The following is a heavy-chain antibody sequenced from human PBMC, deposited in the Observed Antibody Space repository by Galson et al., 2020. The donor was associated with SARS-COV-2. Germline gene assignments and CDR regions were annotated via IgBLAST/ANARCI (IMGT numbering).Heavy chain of an antibody. V-gene: IGHV3-33*06. CDR2: IWYDGNNK. D-gene: IGHD3-22*01. J-gene: IGHJ3*02. CDR3: AKHGHYYDSSGYYDQGAFDI. Sequence: GGSLRLSCAASGFTFSSYGMHWVRQAPGKGLEWVAVIWYDGNNKYYADSVKGRFTISRDNSKNTLYLQMNSLRAEDTAVYYCAKHGHYYDSSGYYDQGAFDIWGQGTMVTVSS. CDR1: GFTFSSYG.